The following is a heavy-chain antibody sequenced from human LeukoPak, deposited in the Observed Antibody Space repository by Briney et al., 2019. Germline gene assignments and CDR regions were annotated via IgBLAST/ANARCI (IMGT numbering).Heavy chain of an antibody. J-gene: IGHJ6*02. D-gene: IGHD2-2*03. CDR1: GGTFSSYA. V-gene: IGHV1-69*04. CDR3: ARVRPGYCSSTSCYISYYYYGMDV. CDR2: IIPILGIA. Sequence: SVKVSCKASGGTFSSYAISWVRQAPGQGLEWMGRIIPILGIANYAQKFQGRVTITADKSTSAAYMELSSLRSEDTAVYYCARVRPGYCSSTSCYISYYYYGMDVWGQGTTVTVS.